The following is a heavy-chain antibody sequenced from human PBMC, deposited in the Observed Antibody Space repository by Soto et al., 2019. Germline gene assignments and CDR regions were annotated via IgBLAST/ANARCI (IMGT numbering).Heavy chain of an antibody. V-gene: IGHV4-39*01. D-gene: IGHD3-9*01. Sequence: PSETLSLTCTVSGGSISSSSYYWCWIRQPPGKGLEWIGSTYYSGSTYYNPSLKSRVTISVDTSKNQFSLKLSSVTAADTAVYYCASARYYDILAGYDAFDIWGQGTMVTVSS. CDR1: GGSISSSSYY. CDR3: ASARYYDILAGYDAFDI. J-gene: IGHJ3*02. CDR2: TYYSGST.